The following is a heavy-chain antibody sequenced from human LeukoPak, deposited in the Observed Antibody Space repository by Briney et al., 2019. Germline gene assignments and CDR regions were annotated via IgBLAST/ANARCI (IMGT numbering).Heavy chain of an antibody. CDR3: ARDLGRIVVVPAAFDFDY. D-gene: IGHD2-2*01. Sequence: PGGSLRLSCAASGFTFSSYAMSWVRQAPGKGLEWVSAISGSGGSTYYADSVKGRFTISRDNSKNTLYLQMNSLRAEDTAVYYCARDLGRIVVVPAAFDFDYWGQGTLVTVSS. V-gene: IGHV3-23*01. J-gene: IGHJ4*02. CDR1: GFTFSSYA. CDR2: ISGSGGST.